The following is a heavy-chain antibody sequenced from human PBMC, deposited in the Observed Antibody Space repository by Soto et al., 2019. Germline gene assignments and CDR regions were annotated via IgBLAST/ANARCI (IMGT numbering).Heavy chain of an antibody. Sequence: SETLSLTCTVSGGSISSSSYYWGWIRQPPGKGLEWIGEINHSGSTNYNPSLKSRVTISVDTSKNQFSLKLSSVTAADTAVYYCARGLWWWAAFDIWGQGTMVTVSS. CDR3: ARGLWWWAAFDI. D-gene: IGHD2-21*01. CDR1: GGSISSSSYY. J-gene: IGHJ3*02. V-gene: IGHV4-39*07. CDR2: INHSGST.